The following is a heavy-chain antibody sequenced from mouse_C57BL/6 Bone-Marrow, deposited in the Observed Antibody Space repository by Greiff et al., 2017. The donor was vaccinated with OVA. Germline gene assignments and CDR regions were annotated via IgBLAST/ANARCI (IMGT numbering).Heavy chain of an antibody. CDR1: GYTFTDYY. CDR3: ARGGWLLPYYFDY. CDR2: IYPGSGNT. V-gene: IGHV1-76*01. Sequence: VKLVESGAELVRPGASVKLSCKASGYTFTDYYINWVKQRPGQGLEWIARIYPGSGNTYYNEKFKGKATLTAEKSSSTAYMQLSSLTSEDSAVYFCARGGWLLPYYFDYWGQGTTLTVSS. J-gene: IGHJ2*01. D-gene: IGHD2-3*01.